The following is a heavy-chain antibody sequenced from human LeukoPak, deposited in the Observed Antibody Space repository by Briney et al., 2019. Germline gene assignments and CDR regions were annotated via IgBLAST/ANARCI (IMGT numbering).Heavy chain of an antibody. J-gene: IGHJ6*02. CDR3: ARGYCSSTSCLPMDV. D-gene: IGHD2-2*01. CDR1: GGTFSSYA. Sequence: GASVKVSCKASGGTFSSYAISWVRQAPGQGLEWMGGIIPIFGTANYAQKFQGRVTITADESTSTAYMELSSLRSEDTAVYYCARGYCSSTSCLPMDVWGQGTTVTVSS. CDR2: IIPIFGTA. V-gene: IGHV1-69*13.